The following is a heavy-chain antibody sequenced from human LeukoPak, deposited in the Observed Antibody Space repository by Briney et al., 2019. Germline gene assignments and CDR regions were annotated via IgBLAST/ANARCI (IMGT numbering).Heavy chain of an antibody. V-gene: IGHV4-59*01. CDR2: IYYSGSN. Sequence: PSETLSLTCTVSGGSISSYYWSWIRQPPGKGLEWIGYIYYSGSNNYNPSLKSRVTISVDTSKNQFSLKLSSVTAADTAVYYCASSGEISYSSGKNFDYWGQGTLVTVSS. CDR1: GGSISSYY. D-gene: IGHD6-19*01. J-gene: IGHJ4*02. CDR3: ASSGEISYSSGKNFDY.